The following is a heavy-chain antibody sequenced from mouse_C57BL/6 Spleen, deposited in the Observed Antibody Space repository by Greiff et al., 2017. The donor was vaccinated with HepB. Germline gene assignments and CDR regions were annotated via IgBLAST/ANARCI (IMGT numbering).Heavy chain of an antibody. Sequence: VQLQQSGPELVKPGASVKISCKASGYAFSSSWMNWVKQRPGKGLEWIGRIYPGDGDTNYNGKFKGKATLTADKSSSTAYMQLSSLTSEDSAVYFCARIYYYGSSPFDYWGQGTTHTVSS. CDR1: GYAFSSSW. J-gene: IGHJ2*01. V-gene: IGHV1-82*01. CDR3: ARIYYYGSSPFDY. D-gene: IGHD1-1*01. CDR2: IYPGDGDT.